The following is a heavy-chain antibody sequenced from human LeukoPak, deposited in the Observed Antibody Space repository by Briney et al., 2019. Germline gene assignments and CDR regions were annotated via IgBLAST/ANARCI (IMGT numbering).Heavy chain of an antibody. CDR3: AREDYGDYGRFDY. CDR2: VYYTGST. CDR1: GGSISSHY. J-gene: IGHJ4*02. Sequence: SETLSLTCTVSGGSISSHYWSWFRQPPGKGLEWIGYVYYTGSTNYNPSLKSRVTISVDTSKIQFSLNLNSVTAADTAVYYCAREDYGDYGRFDYWGQGTLVTVSS. V-gene: IGHV4-59*11. D-gene: IGHD4-17*01.